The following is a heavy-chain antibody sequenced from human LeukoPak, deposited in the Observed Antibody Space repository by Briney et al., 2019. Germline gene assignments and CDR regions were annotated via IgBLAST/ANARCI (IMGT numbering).Heavy chain of an antibody. Sequence: SETLSLTCTVSGYSISSGYYWSWIRQPPGKGLELIGIINHSRSTNYNPSLKSRATILVTTSKNQFSLQMTVVTAADTAVYYCARHRVTTVTTEPIYYFDYWGQGTLVTVSS. J-gene: IGHJ4*02. CDR1: GYSISSGYY. CDR2: INHSRST. CDR3: ARHRVTTVTTEPIYYFDY. V-gene: IGHV4-38-2*02. D-gene: IGHD4-17*01.